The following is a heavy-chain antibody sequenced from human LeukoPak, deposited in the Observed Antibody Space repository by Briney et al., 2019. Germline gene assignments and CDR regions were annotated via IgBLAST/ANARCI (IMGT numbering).Heavy chain of an antibody. CDR3: AREEGAPIAAANV. CDR1: GYTFTTYY. V-gene: IGHV1-18*01. J-gene: IGHJ3*01. D-gene: IGHD6-13*01. CDR2: ISAYNGNT. Sequence: ASVKVSCKASGYTFTTYYISWVRQAPGQGLEWMGWISAYNGNTNYAQKFQGRATMTTDTSTSTAYMELGSLRSDDTAVYYCAREEGAPIAAANVWGLGTMVTVSS.